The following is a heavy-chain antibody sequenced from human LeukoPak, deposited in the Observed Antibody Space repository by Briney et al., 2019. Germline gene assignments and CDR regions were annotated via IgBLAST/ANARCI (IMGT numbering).Heavy chain of an antibody. V-gene: IGHV4-39*01. D-gene: IGHD5-18*01. Sequence: SETLSLTCSVSGCSISTSNYYWGWIRPPPGKGLPWVGNIYYIGSTHYNPSLKSRVTISVDTSKNQFSLKLTSVTATDTAVYFCARQYNYAYDFEWYFDLCGRGTLVTVSS. J-gene: IGHJ2*01. CDR1: GCSISTSNYY. CDR3: ARQYNYAYDFEWYFDL. CDR2: IYYIGST.